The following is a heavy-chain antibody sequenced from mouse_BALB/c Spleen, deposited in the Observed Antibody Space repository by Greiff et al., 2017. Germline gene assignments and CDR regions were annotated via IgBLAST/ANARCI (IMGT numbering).Heavy chain of an antibody. CDR1: GFTFSSFG. CDR2: ISSGGSTI. Sequence: EVMVVESGGGLVQPGGSRKLSCAASGFTFSSFGMHWVRQAPEKGLELVAYISSGGSTIYYADTVKGRFTISRDNPKNTLFLQMTSLKSEDTAMYYCARLGATAGYWGQGTTLTVSS. V-gene: IGHV5-17*02. D-gene: IGHD1-2*01. J-gene: IGHJ2*01. CDR3: ARLGATAGY.